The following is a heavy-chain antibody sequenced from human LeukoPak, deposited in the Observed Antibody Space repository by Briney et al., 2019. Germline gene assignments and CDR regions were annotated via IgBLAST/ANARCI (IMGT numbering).Heavy chain of an antibody. D-gene: IGHD3-22*01. CDR2: IYPGDSET. J-gene: IGHJ6*03. CDR3: ARHASDSLKYPCYYMDV. CDR1: GYSSTNYR. V-gene: IGHV5-51*01. Sequence: AESLKISSKGSGYSSTNYRIGWVREMRRKGLEWIGIIYPGDSETRDNPSFQSQATISAATTTTTAYQQWSSLKASDNAMYYCARHASDSLKYPCYYMDVWGKGTTVTVSS.